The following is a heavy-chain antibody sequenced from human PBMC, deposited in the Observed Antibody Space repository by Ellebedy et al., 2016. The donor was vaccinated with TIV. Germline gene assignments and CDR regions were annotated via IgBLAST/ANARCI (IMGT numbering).Heavy chain of an antibody. CDR1: GDSITSSHW. D-gene: IGHD3/OR15-3a*01. CDR3: ARAQKLDAGALDI. Sequence: SETLSLTXTASGDSITSSHWWSWVRQPPGKGLEWIGEIYPTGTTNYNESLESRVTISVDESKNQISLRLISLTAADTAVYYCARAQKLDAGALDIWGQGTMVTVSS. CDR2: IYPTGTT. V-gene: IGHV4-4*02. J-gene: IGHJ3*01.